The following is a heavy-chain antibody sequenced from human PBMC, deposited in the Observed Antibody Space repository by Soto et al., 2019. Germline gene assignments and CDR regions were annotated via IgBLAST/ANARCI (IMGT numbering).Heavy chain of an antibody. CDR1: GFAISRGYY. D-gene: IGHD1-1*01. CDR3: AREKVGTTFFDN. Sequence: LSLTCSVSGFAISRGYYWSWVRQPPGKGLEWIGSIYPSVSSYHNPSLATRLRLSIDTSKNQFTLNLTSVTAADTALYFCAREKVGTTFFDNWGQGIQVTVLL. CDR2: IYPSVSS. J-gene: IGHJ4*02. V-gene: IGHV4-38-2*02.